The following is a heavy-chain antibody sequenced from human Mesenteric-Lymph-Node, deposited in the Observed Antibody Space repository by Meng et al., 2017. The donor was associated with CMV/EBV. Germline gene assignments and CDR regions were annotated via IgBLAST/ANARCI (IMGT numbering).Heavy chain of an antibody. CDR3: ARLPRYSSSWQYYYYGMDV. CDR1: GYSFTSYW. V-gene: IGHV5-51*01. J-gene: IGHJ6*02. CDR2: IYPGDSDT. Sequence: KVSCKGSGYSFTSYWIGWVRQMPGKGLEWMGIIYPGDSDTRYSPSFQGQVTISADKSISTAYLQWSSLKASDTAMYYCARLPRYSSSWQYYYYGMDVWGQGTTVTVSS. D-gene: IGHD6-13*01.